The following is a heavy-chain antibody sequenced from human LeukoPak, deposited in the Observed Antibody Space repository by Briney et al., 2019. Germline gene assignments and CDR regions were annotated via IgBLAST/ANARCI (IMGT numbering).Heavy chain of an antibody. J-gene: IGHJ4*02. V-gene: IGHV3-7*01. D-gene: IGHD4-23*01. CDR2: IKDDGAET. CDR3: ARDGLTYGGNSLDY. Sequence: GGSLRLSCAASGFTFTSYWMSWVRQAPGKGLEWVANIKDDGAETYYVDSVKGRFTISRDNAKNLLYLQMNNLRAEDTAVYYCARDGLTYGGNSLDYWGQGTLVTVSS. CDR1: GFTFTSYW.